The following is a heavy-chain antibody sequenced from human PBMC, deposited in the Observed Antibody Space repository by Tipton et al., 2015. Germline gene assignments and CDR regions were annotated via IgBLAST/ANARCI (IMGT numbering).Heavy chain of an antibody. CDR2: ISSSSSTI. D-gene: IGHD3-22*01. V-gene: IGHV3-48*02. CDR1: GFPFSSYS. J-gene: IGHJ4*02. CDR3: ARDLPFYYDSSAYSYDH. Sequence: SLRLSCTASGFPFSSYSMNWVRQAPGKGLEWVSFISSSSSTIYYADSVKGRFTISRDDAENSLYLQMNSLRDEDTAVYYCARDLPFYYDSSAYSYDHWGQGTPVTVSS.